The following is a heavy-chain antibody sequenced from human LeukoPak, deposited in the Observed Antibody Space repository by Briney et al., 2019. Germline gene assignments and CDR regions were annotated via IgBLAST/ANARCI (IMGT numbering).Heavy chain of an antibody. J-gene: IGHJ6*03. Sequence: SETLSLTCTVSGGSISSGSYYWSWIRQPPGKGLEWIGYIYDSVSTNYNPSLESRVTISVDTSKQQFSLKLSSVTAADTAVYYCAKGGGSYAGDYYYYMDVWGKGTTVTISS. CDR1: GGSISSGSYY. V-gene: IGHV4-61*01. D-gene: IGHD1-26*01. CDR2: IYDSVST. CDR3: AKGGGSYAGDYYYYMDV.